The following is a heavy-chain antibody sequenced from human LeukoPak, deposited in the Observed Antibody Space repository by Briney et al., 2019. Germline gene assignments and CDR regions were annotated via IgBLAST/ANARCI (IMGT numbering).Heavy chain of an antibody. CDR1: GFTFSSYW. CDR2: IKQDGSEK. Sequence: GGSLRLSCAASGFTFSSYWMSWVRQAPGKGLEWVANIKQDGSEKYYVDSVKGRFTISRDNAKNSLYLQMNSLRAEDTAVYYCASDYYGSGSYYDYWGQGTLVIVSS. D-gene: IGHD3-10*01. V-gene: IGHV3-7*03. CDR3: ASDYYGSGSYYDY. J-gene: IGHJ4*02.